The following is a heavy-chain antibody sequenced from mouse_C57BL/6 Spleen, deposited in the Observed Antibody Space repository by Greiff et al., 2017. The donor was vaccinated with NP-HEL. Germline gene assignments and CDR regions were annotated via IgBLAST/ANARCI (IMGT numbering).Heavy chain of an antibody. V-gene: IGHV5-4*01. J-gene: IGHJ3*01. CDR1: GFTFSSYA. CDR2: ISDGGSYT. Sequence: EVQLVESGGGLVKPGGSLKLSCAASGFTFSSYAMSWVRQTPDKRLDWVATISDGGSYTYYPANVKGRFTISRENAKNNLYLQMSHLKSEDTAMYYCASNYWFAYWGQGTLVTVSA. CDR3: ASNYWFAY. D-gene: IGHD1-3*01.